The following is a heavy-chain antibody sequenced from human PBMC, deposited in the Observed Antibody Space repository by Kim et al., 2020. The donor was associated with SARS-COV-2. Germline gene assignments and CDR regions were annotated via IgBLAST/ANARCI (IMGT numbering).Heavy chain of an antibody. J-gene: IGHJ6*02. CDR2: VSYSGGS. Sequence: SETLSLTCAVSGDSVATDFWTWVRQAPGKGLDWLGYVSYSGGSDYNPNLRGRFTISVDASRTHVSLRLTSLTAADTGVYFCARAHQLAPRGYGMDVWGQGTSVIVSS. D-gene: IGHD1-1*01. CDR3: ARAHQLAPRGYGMDV. V-gene: IGHV4-59*02. CDR1: GDSVATDF.